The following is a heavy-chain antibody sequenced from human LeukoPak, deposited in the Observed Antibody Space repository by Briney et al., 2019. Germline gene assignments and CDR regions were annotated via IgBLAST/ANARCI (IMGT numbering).Heavy chain of an antibody. CDR2: IHNSGTS. CDR3: TRGAGWLIDY. D-gene: IGHD3-16*01. CDR1: GFAFGSEA. J-gene: IGHJ4*02. Sequence: PGGSLRLSCAVSGFAFGSEAMSWIRQPPGKGLEWIGYIHNSGTSTYNLSLKSRVTISADTSKNQFSLKLNSMTTADTAVYYCTRGAGWLIDYWGQGILVTVSS. V-gene: IGHV4-59*01.